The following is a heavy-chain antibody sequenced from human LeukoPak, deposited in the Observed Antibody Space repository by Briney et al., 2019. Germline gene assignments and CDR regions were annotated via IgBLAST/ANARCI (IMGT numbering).Heavy chain of an antibody. CDR3: ARDLGNYDKGRAD. CDR2: IYYSGST. Sequence: PSETLSLTCTVSGGSISSSSYYWGWIRQPPGKGLEWIGSIYYSGSTYYNPSLKSRVTISVDTSKNQFSLKLSSVTAADTAVYYCARDLGNYDKGRADWGQGTQVTVSS. CDR1: GGSISSSSYY. D-gene: IGHD3-22*01. V-gene: IGHV4-39*07. J-gene: IGHJ4*02.